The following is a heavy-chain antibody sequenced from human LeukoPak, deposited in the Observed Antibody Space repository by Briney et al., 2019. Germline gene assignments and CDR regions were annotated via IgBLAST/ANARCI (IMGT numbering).Heavy chain of an antibody. CDR2: IKRKTDGGTT. D-gene: IGHD2-2*01. CDR1: GFTFSDAC. Sequence: GGSLRLSCAASGFTFSDACMSWVRQAPGKGLEWVGRIKRKTDGGTTDYAAPVKGRFTISRDDSKNTLYLRINSLKTEDTAVYYCTTEIVVVPAAMWYFDYWGQGTLVTVSS. J-gene: IGHJ4*02. CDR3: TTEIVVVPAAMWYFDY. V-gene: IGHV3-15*01.